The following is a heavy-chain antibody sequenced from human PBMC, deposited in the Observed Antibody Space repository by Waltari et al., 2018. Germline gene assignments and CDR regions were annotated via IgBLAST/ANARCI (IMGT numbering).Heavy chain of an antibody. CDR3: ARKVTETYYYYYYMDV. CDR2: INHSGST. CDR1: GGSFSGYY. D-gene: IGHD1-20*01. V-gene: IGHV4-34*01. J-gene: IGHJ6*03. Sequence: QVQLQQWGAGRLKSSETLSLTCAVYGGSFSGYYWSWIRQPPGKGLEWIGEINHSGSTNYNPSLTSRVTISVDTSKKQFSLKLSPVTAADSAVYFCARKVTETYYYYYYMDVWGKGTTVTIPS.